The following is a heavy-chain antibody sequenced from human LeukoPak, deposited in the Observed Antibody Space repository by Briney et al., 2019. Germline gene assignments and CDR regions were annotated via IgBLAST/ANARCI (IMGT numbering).Heavy chain of an antibody. CDR1: GGSINSYY. V-gene: IGHV4-59*08. J-gene: IGHJ4*02. CDR2: IFYSGTT. Sequence: SETLSLTCTVSGGSINSYYWSWIRQPPGKGLEWIGYIFYSGTTNYNPSLKSRVTISLDTSKNQFSLRLSSVTAADTAVYHCARHSSAYYSLDNWGQGTLVTVSS. D-gene: IGHD3-22*01. CDR3: ARHSSAYYSLDN.